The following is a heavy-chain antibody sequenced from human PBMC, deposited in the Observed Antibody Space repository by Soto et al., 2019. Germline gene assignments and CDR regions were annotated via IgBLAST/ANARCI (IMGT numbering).Heavy chain of an antibody. V-gene: IGHV4-30-2*01. D-gene: IGHD1-26*01. CDR1: GGSISSGGYS. CDR3: AREGGSGSPDCYFDL. CDR2: IFPSGST. J-gene: IGHJ2*01. Sequence: QLQLQESGSGLVKPSQTLSLTCAVSGGSISSGGYSWSWIRQPPGKGLEWIGYIFPSGSTYSNPSLKSRVTISIANSKNQFSLRLTCVTAADTAVYYCAREGGSGSPDCYFDLWGRGTLVTVSS.